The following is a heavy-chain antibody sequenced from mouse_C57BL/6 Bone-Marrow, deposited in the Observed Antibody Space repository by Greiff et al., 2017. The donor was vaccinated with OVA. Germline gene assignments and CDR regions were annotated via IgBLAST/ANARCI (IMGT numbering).Heavy chain of an antibody. D-gene: IGHD2-5*01. CDR3: TRGYSNYYAMDY. V-gene: IGHV1-15*01. Sequence: QVQLQQSGAELVRPGASVTLSCKASGYTFTDYEMPWVKQTPVHGLEWIGAIDPETGGTASNQKFKGKAILTADKSYSTAYMELRSLTSEDSAVYYCTRGYSNYYAMDYWGQGTSVTVSS. CDR2: IDPETGGT. CDR1: GYTFTDYE. J-gene: IGHJ4*01.